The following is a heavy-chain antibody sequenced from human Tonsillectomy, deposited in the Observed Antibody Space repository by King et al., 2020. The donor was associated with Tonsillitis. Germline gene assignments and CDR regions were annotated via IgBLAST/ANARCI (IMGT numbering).Heavy chain of an antibody. J-gene: IGHJ4*02. V-gene: IGHV1-2*02. Sequence: QLVQSGAEVKKPGASVRVSCMTSGYTFTGHYLHWVRQAPGQGLERMGWMNPDNGDTNDAQNFQGRVTMTGDTSISTAFMELTRLRSDDTAVYYCARGGLPTFDYWGQGTLVTVSS. CDR3: ARGGLPTFDY. CDR1: GYTFTGHY. CDR2: MNPDNGDT.